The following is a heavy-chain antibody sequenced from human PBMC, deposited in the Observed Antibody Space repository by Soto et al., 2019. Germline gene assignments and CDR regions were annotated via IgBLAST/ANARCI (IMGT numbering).Heavy chain of an antibody. J-gene: IGHJ2*01. CDR2: SNSAGGSP. D-gene: IGHD5-12*01. Sequence: EERLSESGGGLIQPGGSLRLSCAASGFRFSHYALSWVRQATGKGLEWVSESNSAGGSPSHPDSVMGRFFISRDRSKETLYFQMNAVRGEDTAVYFCAREMTLASVPLTDFDLWCRGTLVTVSS. CDR3: AREMTLASVPLTDFDL. CDR1: GFRFSHYA. V-gene: IGHV3-23*01.